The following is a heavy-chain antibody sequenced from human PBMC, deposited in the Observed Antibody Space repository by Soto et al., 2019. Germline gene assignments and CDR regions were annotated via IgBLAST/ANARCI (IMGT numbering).Heavy chain of an antibody. CDR1: GYTFTTYT. D-gene: IGHD2-21*01. CDR3: ARDGLPGEGIALDY. CDR2: INTANGGT. J-gene: IGHJ4*02. Sequence: GASVKVSCKASGYTFTTYTLYWVRQAPGQRLEWMGWINTANGGTKYSQIFQGRVTLTSDTSASTAYLELGSLISEDTALYYCARDGLPGEGIALDYWGRGTLVTVSS. V-gene: IGHV1-3*04.